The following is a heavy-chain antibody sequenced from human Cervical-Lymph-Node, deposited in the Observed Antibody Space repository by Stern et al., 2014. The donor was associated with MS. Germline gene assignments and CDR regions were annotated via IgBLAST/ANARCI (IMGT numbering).Heavy chain of an antibody. Sequence: MQLVESGAEVKKPGASVKVSCKASGYTFTSYGISWVRQAPGQGLEWMGWISAYNGNTNYAQKLQGRVTMTTDTSTSTAYMELRSLRSDDTAVYYCASGIAAADTSGYYFDYWGQGTLVTVSS. J-gene: IGHJ4*02. CDR3: ASGIAAADTSGYYFDY. CDR2: ISAYNGNT. V-gene: IGHV1-18*01. D-gene: IGHD6-13*01. CDR1: GYTFTSYG.